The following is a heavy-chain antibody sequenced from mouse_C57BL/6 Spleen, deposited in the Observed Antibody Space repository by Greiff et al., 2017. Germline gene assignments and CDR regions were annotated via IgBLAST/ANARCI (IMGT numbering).Heavy chain of an antibody. Sequence: VPLQQPGAELVKPGASVKMSCKASGYTFTSYWITWVKQRPGQGLEWIGDTYPGSGSTNYNEKFKSKATLTVDTSSSTAYMQLSSLTSEDSAVYYCARFQLGRGFAYWGQGTLVTVSA. CDR1: GYTFTSYW. J-gene: IGHJ3*01. CDR3: ARFQLGRGFAY. V-gene: IGHV1-55*01. D-gene: IGHD4-1*02. CDR2: TYPGSGST.